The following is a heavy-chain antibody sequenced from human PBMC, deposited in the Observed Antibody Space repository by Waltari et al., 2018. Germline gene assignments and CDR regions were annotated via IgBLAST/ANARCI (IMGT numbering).Heavy chain of an antibody. J-gene: IGHJ5*02. V-gene: IGHV4-39*07. CDR1: GRSISSSSYY. CDR2: IYYSGST. D-gene: IGHD6-13*01. Sequence: QLQLQESGPGLVKPSETLSLTCTVSGRSISSSSYYWGWIRQPPGTGLEWIGSIYYSGSTYYNPSLKSRVTISVDTSKNQFSLKLSSVTAADTAVYYCARDDGSWPKLGYNWFAPWGQGTLVTVSS. CDR3: ARDDGSWPKLGYNWFAP.